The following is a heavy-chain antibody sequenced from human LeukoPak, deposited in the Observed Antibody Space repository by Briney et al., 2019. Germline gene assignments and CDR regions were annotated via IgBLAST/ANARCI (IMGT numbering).Heavy chain of an antibody. CDR2: IWYDGSEK. CDR3: ARDRGTTSSAGYYFDY. J-gene: IGHJ4*02. Sequence: GGSLRLSCAASGFTFSQFSMHWVRQAPGKGLEWVAIIWYDGSEKFYGDSVKGRFTISRDNSKNTLYLQMNSLRAVDTAVYYCARDRGTTSSAGYYFDYWGQGTLVTVSS. CDR1: GFTFSQFS. V-gene: IGHV3-33*01. D-gene: IGHD6-6*01.